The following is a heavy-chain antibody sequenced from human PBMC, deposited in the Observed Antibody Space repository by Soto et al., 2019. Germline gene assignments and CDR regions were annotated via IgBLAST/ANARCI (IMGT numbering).Heavy chain of an antibody. J-gene: IGHJ5*02. V-gene: IGHV4-59*01. CDR2: IYYSGST. CDR1: GGSISSYL. CDR3: ARGTYNWFDP. Sequence: PSETLSLTCTVSGGSISSYLWSWIRQPPGKGLEWIGYIYYSGSTNYNPSLKSRVTISVDTSKNQFSLKLTSVTAADTAVYYCARGTYNWFDPWGQGTLVTVSS.